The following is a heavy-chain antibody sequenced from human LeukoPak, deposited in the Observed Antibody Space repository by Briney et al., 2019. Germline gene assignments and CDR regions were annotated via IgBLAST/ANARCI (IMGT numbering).Heavy chain of an antibody. Sequence: GGSLRLSCAASGLTVSRNYMSWVRQAPGQGLEWVSIIYSGGSTIYGDSVKGRFTISRDNSKNTLFLHMNSLRAEDTAVYYCARNMGDWGRAFDFWGQGTMVTVSS. V-gene: IGHV3-53*01. CDR1: GLTVSRNY. D-gene: IGHD7-27*01. J-gene: IGHJ3*01. CDR2: IYSGGST. CDR3: ARNMGDWGRAFDF.